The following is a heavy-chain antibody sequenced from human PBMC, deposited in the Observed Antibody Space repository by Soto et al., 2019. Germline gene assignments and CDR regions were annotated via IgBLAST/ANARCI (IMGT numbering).Heavy chain of an antibody. D-gene: IGHD6-19*01. V-gene: IGHV4-39*01. Sequence: QLQLQESGPGLVKPSETLSLTCTVSGGSISSSSYYWGWIRQPPGKGLEWIGSIYYSGSTYYNPCLKSRVTISVDTSKNQFSLKLSSVTAADTAVYYCARQRQWLVRGDFDYWGQGTLVTVSS. J-gene: IGHJ4*02. CDR2: IYYSGST. CDR3: ARQRQWLVRGDFDY. CDR1: GGSISSSSYY.